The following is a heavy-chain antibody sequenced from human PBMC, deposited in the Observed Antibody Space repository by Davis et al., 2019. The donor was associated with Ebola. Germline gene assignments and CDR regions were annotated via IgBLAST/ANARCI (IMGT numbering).Heavy chain of an antibody. Sequence: PGGSLRLSCAASGFTFSSYSMNWVRQAPGKGLEWVSSISSSSSYIYYTDSVKGRFTISRDNAKNTLYLQMNSLRAEDTAVYYCAKGEAAAGPLFVWGQGTLVTVSS. V-gene: IGHV3-21*01. CDR1: GFTFSSYS. CDR2: ISSSSSYI. J-gene: IGHJ4*02. CDR3: AKGEAAAGPLFV. D-gene: IGHD6-13*01.